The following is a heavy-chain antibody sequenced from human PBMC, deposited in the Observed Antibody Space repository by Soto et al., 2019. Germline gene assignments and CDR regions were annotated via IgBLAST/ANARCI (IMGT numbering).Heavy chain of an antibody. CDR2: IYYSGST. CDR1: GGSISSYY. V-gene: IGHV4-59*01. J-gene: IGHJ4*02. D-gene: IGHD3-10*01. CDR3: ARQVIRGSYFDY. Sequence: SETLSLTRTVSGGSISSYYWIWIRQPPGKGLEWVGYIYYSGSTNYNPSLKSRVTISVDTSKNQFSLKLSSVTAADTAVYYCARQVIRGSYFDYWGQGTLVTVSS.